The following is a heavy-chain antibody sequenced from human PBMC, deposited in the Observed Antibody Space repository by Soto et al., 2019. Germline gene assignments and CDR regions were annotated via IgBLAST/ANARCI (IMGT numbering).Heavy chain of an antibody. V-gene: IGHV3-7*03. CDR2: IKADGTEK. J-gene: IGHJ6*01. CDR1: GFTFSSYW. D-gene: IGHD5-12*01. CDR3: VTGGPGYNAKGVL. Sequence: PVGSLRLSCVGSGFTFSSYWMGWVRQTPGKGLEWVATIKADGTEKYYVDSVKGRFTFSRDNAKTSVYLEMNSLRAEDTAVYYCVTGGPGYNAKGVLWGQGTTLTVFS.